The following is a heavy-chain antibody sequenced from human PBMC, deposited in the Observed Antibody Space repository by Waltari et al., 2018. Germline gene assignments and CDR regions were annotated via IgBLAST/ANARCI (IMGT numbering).Heavy chain of an antibody. CDR2: IYSGGSN. J-gene: IGHJ4*02. V-gene: IGHV3-53*01. Sequence: EVQLVESGGGLIQPGGSLRLSCAASGFTVSSNYMSWVRQAPGKGLEWGSVIYSGGSNYYADSVKGRFNISRDNAKNTLYLQMNSLRAEDTAVYYCARDTPTYYDSSGYYYYNWGQGTLVTVSS. CDR1: GFTVSSNY. D-gene: IGHD3-22*01. CDR3: ARDTPTYYDSSGYYYYN.